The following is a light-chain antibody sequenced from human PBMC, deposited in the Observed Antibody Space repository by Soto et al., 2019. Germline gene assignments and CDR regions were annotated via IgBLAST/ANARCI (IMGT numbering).Light chain of an antibody. J-gene: IGLJ2*01. CDR2: NDS. Sequence: SYELTQPSSVSVSPGQTARITCSGDVLAKKYARWFQQKPGQAPVLLIYNDSERPSGIPERFSGSSSGTTVTLTISGAQVEDEAVYYCAAWDDRLSSPLLGGGTKLTVL. V-gene: IGLV3-27*01. CDR1: VLAKKY. CDR3: AAWDDRLSSPL.